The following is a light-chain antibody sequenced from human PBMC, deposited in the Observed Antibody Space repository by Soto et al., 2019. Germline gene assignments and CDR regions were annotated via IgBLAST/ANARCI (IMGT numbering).Light chain of an antibody. CDR1: QSINNY. CDR2: SAS. CDR3: QQYYSTPT. J-gene: IGKJ5*01. Sequence: DIPLTQSPSSLSASVGDRVTITCRASQSINNYLNWYQQKPGKAPKLLISSASSLQSGVPSRFSGSGSGTDFTLAISSLQPEDFATYYCQQYYSTPTFGQGTRLEIK. V-gene: IGKV1-39*01.